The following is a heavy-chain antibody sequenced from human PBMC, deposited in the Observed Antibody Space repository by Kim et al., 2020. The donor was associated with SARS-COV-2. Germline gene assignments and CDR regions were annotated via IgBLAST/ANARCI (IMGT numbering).Heavy chain of an antibody. J-gene: IGHJ5*02. Sequence: HSGTTNHNPSLKSRVTISVDPSKNQFSLKLSSVTAADTAVYYCARGTVYPWGQGTLVTVSS. CDR2: HSGTT. D-gene: IGHD2-8*01. V-gene: IGHV4-34*01. CDR3: ARGTVYP.